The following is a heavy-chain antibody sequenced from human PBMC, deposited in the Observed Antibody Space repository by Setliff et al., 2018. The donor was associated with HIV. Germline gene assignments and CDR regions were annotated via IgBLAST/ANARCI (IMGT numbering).Heavy chain of an antibody. CDR3: ARDPRIVTPEGVAGGP. D-gene: IGHD3-10*01. CDR2: IKLDGSEK. CDR1: GFTFSNYW. Sequence: TGGSLRLSCAASGFTFSNYWMSWVRQAPGKGLEWVASIKLDGSEKYYVDSVKGRFSISRDNSKNTLYLQMDSLRAEDTAVYYCARDPRIVTPEGVAGGPWGQGTLVTVSS. V-gene: IGHV3-7*01. J-gene: IGHJ5*02.